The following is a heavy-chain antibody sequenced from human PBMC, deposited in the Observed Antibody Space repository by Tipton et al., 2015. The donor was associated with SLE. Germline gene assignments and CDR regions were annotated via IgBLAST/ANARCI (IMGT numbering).Heavy chain of an antibody. Sequence: TLSLTCTVSGGSISRHYWSWIRQPPGKGLEWIGYIYDSGSTNYNPSLKSRVTFSVDTSKNQFSLKLTSVTAADTAVYYCARGGVWGEALDFWGQGTLVTVPS. CDR1: GGSISRHY. J-gene: IGHJ4*02. D-gene: IGHD3-10*01. V-gene: IGHV4-59*11. CDR3: ARGGVWGEALDF. CDR2: IYDSGST.